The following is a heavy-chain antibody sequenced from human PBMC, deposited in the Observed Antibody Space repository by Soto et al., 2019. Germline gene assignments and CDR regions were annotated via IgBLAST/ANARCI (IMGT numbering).Heavy chain of an antibody. Sequence: QVQLVQSGAEVKKPGASVKVSCKASGGTLRSYAISWVRQAPGQGLEWMGKIIPLFGTIKYAQKFQGRVTITADESTSTANMEVTSLRSEDTAVYYCARDLVKSTVVSKGYFDNWGQGTLVTVSS. V-gene: IGHV1-69*18. CDR1: GGTLRSYA. J-gene: IGHJ4*02. CDR3: ARDLVKSTVVSKGYFDN. CDR2: IIPLFGTI. D-gene: IGHD4-17*01.